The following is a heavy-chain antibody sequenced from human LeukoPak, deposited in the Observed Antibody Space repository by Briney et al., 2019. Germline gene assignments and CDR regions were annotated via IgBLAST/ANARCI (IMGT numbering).Heavy chain of an antibody. J-gene: IGHJ4*02. CDR1: GFTFSTYS. V-gene: IGHV3-48*02. D-gene: IGHD3-10*01. CDR3: ARIDRRGSGSYYVDY. Sequence: PGGSLRLSCVGSGFTFSTYSIKWVRQAPGKGLEWVSHIGGSGSFIYYADSVKGRFTISRDNAKNSVYLQMNSLRDEDTAVYYCARIDRRGSGSYYVDYWGQGTLVTVSS. CDR2: IGGSGSFI.